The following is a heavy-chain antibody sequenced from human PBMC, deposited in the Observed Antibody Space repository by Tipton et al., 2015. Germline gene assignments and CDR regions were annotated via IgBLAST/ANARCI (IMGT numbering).Heavy chain of an antibody. J-gene: IGHJ3*02. CDR1: GGSLTSGDYY. D-gene: IGHD1-26*01. CDR3: AREPYSGSSGNFDI. Sequence: TLSLTCTVSGGSLTSGDYYWSWIRQHPGKGLELIGYIYYSGTSNYNPSLKSRVTISVDTSTNQFSLKVNSVTAADTAVYYCAREPYSGSSGNFDIWGQGTMVTVSS. CDR2: IYYSGTS. V-gene: IGHV4-31*03.